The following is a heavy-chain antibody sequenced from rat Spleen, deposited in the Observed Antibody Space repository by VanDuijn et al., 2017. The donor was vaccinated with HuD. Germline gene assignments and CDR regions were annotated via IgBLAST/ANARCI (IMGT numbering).Heavy chain of an antibody. CDR2: MWSGGST. D-gene: IGHD1-11*01. V-gene: IGHV2-32*01. J-gene: IGHJ2*01. Sequence: QVQLKESGPGLVQPSQTLSLTCTVSGFTLTRYHVHWVRQPPGKGPEWMGIMWSGGSTDYNSALTSRLSISRDTSKNQVFLKMNSLQTEDTAMYFCARHAYGGYEAFDYWGQGIMVTVSS. CDR3: ARHAYGGYEAFDY. CDR1: GFTLTRYH.